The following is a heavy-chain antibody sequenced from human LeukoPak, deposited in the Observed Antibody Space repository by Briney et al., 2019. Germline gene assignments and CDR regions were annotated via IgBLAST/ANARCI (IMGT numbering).Heavy chain of an antibody. Sequence: ASVKVSCKASGYTFTGYYMHWVRQAPGQGLEWMGWINPNSGGTNYAQKFQGRVTMTRDTSISTAYMELSRLRSDDTAVYYCARAGDIVVVPAAPTYYYYYYGMDVWGQGTTVTVSS. CDR1: GYTFTGYY. CDR3: ARAGDIVVVPAAPTYYYYYYGMDV. D-gene: IGHD2-2*01. J-gene: IGHJ6*02. V-gene: IGHV1-2*02. CDR2: INPNSGGT.